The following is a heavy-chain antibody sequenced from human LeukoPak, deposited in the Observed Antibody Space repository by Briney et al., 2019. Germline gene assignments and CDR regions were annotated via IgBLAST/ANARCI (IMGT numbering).Heavy chain of an antibody. CDR1: NYPITSDYY. CDR2: IFHSGIA. J-gene: IGHJ6*03. CDR3: GRAGFGTAYNRFYYYMDV. Sequence: PSETLSLTCAVSNYPITSDYYWVWIRQPPGQGLEWIGQIFHSGIAPYNPSLKSRVTMSVDTSRSQFSVNLNSVTAADTAVYYCGRAGFGTAYNRFYYYMDVWGKGTTVTVSS. V-gene: IGHV4-38-2*01. D-gene: IGHD3-16*01.